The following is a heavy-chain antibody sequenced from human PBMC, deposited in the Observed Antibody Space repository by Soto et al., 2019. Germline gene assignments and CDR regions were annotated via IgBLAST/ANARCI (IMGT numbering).Heavy chain of an antibody. CDR2: ISYDGSNK. CDR1: GFTFSSYG. Sequence: PGGSLRLSCAASGFTFSSYGMHWVRQAPGKGLKWVAVISYDGSNKYYADSVKGRFTISRDNSKNTLYLQMNSLRAEDTAVYYCAKDRGYSHRAGFDYWGQGTLVTVSS. D-gene: IGHD5-18*01. J-gene: IGHJ4*02. CDR3: AKDRGYSHRAGFDY. V-gene: IGHV3-30*18.